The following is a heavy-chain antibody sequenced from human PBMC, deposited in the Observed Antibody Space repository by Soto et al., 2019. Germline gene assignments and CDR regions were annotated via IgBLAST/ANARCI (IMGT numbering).Heavy chain of an antibody. CDR3: ARDYSNYWFDP. J-gene: IGHJ5*02. V-gene: IGHV4-31*03. CDR1: GGSISSGGYY. Sequence: SETLSLTCTVSGGSISSGGYYWSWIRQHPGKGLEWIGYIYYSGSTYYNPSLKSRVTISVDTSKNQFSLKLSSVTAADTAVYYCARDYSNYWFDPWGQGTLVTVSS. CDR2: IYYSGST. D-gene: IGHD4-4*01.